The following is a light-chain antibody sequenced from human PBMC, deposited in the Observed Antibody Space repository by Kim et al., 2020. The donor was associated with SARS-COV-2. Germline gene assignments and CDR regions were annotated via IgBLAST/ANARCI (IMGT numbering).Light chain of an antibody. J-gene: IGKJ4*01. V-gene: IGKV3-11*01. CDR3: QQRDSWPLT. CDR1: QSISTY. Sequence: PGERANLSCRASQSISTYLAWYQQKPGQAPRLLIHDATNRATGIPARFSGSGSGTDFTLTISSLEPEDFAVYYCQQRDSWPLTFGGGTKVDI. CDR2: DAT.